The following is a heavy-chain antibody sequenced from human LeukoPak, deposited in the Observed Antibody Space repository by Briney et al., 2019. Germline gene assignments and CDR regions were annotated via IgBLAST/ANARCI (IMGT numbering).Heavy chain of an antibody. V-gene: IGHV4-4*07. CDR3: AREYLAAAGKGGLNWFDP. D-gene: IGHD6-13*01. Sequence: SVTLSLTCTVSGGSISSYYWSWIRQPAGKGLEWIGRIYTSGSTNYNPSLKSRVTMSVDTSKNQFSLKLSSVTAADTAVYYCAREYLAAAGKGGLNWFDPWGQGTLVTVSS. J-gene: IGHJ5*02. CDR2: IYTSGST. CDR1: GGSISSYY.